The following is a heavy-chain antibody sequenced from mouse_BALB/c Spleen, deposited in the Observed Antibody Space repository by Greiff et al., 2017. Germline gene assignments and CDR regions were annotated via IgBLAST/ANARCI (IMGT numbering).Heavy chain of an antibody. CDR3: ARGRFHYDYDGYAMDY. CDR1: GFTFSSYA. CDR2: ISSGGST. D-gene: IGHD2-4*01. J-gene: IGHJ4*01. Sequence: DVKLVESGGGLVKPGGSLKLSCAASGFTFSSYAMSWVRQTPEKRLEWVASISSGGSTYYPDSVKGRFTISRDNARNILYLQMSSLRSEDTAMYYCARGRFHYDYDGYAMDYWGQGTSVTVSS. V-gene: IGHV5-6-5*01.